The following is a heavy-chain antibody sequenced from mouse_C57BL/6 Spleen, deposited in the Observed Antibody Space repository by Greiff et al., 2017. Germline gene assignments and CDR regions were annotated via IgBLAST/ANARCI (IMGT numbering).Heavy chain of an antibody. V-gene: IGHV1-50*01. Sequence: VQLQQPGAELVKPGASVKLSCKASGYTFTSYWMQWVKQRPGQGLEWIGEIDPSDRYTNYNQKFKGKATLTVETSSSTAYMQLSSLTSEDSAVYSCSRGYCINYGGFAYWGQGTLVTVSA. J-gene: IGHJ3*01. CDR3: SRGYCINYGGFAY. D-gene: IGHD2-5*01. CDR2: IDPSDRYT. CDR1: GYTFTSYW.